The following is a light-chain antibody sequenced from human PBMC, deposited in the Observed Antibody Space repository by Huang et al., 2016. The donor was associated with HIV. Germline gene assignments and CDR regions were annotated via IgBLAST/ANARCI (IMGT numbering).Light chain of an antibody. CDR2: WAS. J-gene: IGKJ2*01. CDR3: QQYYTTPYT. CDR1: QSIFFRSNSGNY. Sequence: DIVMTQSPDSLAVSLGERATIHRQSSQSIFFRSNSGNYVDCYQTKPGQPPKLLIFWASTRAAGVPDRFSGSGSGTDFTLTISSLQAEDVAVYYCQQYYTTPYTFGQGTKLDIK. V-gene: IGKV4-1*01.